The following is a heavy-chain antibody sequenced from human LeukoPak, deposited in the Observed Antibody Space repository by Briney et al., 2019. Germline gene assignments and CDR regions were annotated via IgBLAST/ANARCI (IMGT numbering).Heavy chain of an antibody. J-gene: IGHJ3*02. D-gene: IGHD2-15*01. CDR1: RGSVTSYY. CDR3: ARDPSHHSGTFDI. V-gene: IGHV4-59*02. CDR2: IYFSGNT. Sequence: SETLSLTCTVSRGSVTSYYWSWILQPPGKGLEWIGDIYFSGNTKYNPSLQSRVTISLDMSQNQFSLRLRSVTAADAAVYYCARDPSHHSGTFDIWGQGTMVTVSS.